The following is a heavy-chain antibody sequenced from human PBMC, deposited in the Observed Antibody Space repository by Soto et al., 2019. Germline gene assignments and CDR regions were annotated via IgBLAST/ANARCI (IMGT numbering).Heavy chain of an antibody. V-gene: IGHV3-21*01. CDR2: ISSSSSYI. D-gene: IGHD1-26*01. J-gene: IGHJ4*02. Sequence: VQLVESGGGLLKPGGSLRLSCAASGFTFSSARMNWVRQAPGKGLEWVSSISSSSSYIYYADSVKGRFTISRDNAKNALYLQMNSLRAEDTAVYYCASRTSGYFFDYWGQGTLVTVSS. CDR1: GFTFSSAR. CDR3: ASRTSGYFFDY.